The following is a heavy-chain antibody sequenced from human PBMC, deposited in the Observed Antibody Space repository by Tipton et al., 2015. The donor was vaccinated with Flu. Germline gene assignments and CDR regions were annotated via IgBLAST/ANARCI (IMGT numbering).Heavy chain of an antibody. Sequence: GEALGSSFYWAWIRQPPGRGLEWIANVHTSAGTYYNPSLKSRVTLSVDTSKNQFSLKLSSVTAADTAVYYCARGSWGGYSYGPLAEYWGQGTLVTVSS. CDR2: VHTSAGT. CDR3: ARGSWGGYSYGPLAEY. D-gene: IGHD5-18*01. J-gene: IGHJ4*02. CDR1: GEALGSSFY. V-gene: IGHV4-38-2*02.